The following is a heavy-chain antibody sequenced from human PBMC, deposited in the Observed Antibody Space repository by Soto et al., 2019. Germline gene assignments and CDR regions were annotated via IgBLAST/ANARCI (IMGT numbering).Heavy chain of an antibody. D-gene: IGHD2-15*01. CDR3: ARSPRPRWYFDY. V-gene: IGHV1-18*01. J-gene: IGHJ4*02. Sequence: ASVKVSCKASGYTFTSYGISWVRQAPGQGLEWMGWISPYSGNTNYAQKLQGRVTMTTDTSTSTAYMELRSLRSDDTAVYYCARSPRPRWYFDYWGQGTLVTVSS. CDR2: ISPYSGNT. CDR1: GYTFTSYG.